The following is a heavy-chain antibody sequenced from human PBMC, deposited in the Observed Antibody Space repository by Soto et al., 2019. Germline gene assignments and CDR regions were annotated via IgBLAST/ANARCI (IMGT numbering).Heavy chain of an antibody. J-gene: IGHJ6*02. CDR1: GGSISSSSYY. D-gene: IGHD6-13*01. CDR3: ARKGIAAANYYYYGMDV. Sequence: LSLTCTVSGGSISSSSYYWGWIRQPPGKGLEWIGSIYYSGSTYYNPSLKSRVTISVDTSKNQFSLKLSSVTAADTAVYYCARKGIAAANYYYYGMDVWGQGTTVTVSS. V-gene: IGHV4-39*01. CDR2: IYYSGST.